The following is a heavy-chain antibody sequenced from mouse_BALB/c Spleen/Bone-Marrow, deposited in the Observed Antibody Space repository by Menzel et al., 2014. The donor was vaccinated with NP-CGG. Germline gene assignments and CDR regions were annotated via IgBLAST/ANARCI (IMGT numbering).Heavy chain of an antibody. J-gene: IGHJ2*01. D-gene: IGHD2-3*01. V-gene: IGHV1-54*01. CDR3: ARYDGYFDY. CDR1: GYAFTDYL. CDR2: INPGSGST. Sequence: VKLMESGAELVRPGTSVKVSCKASGYAFTDYLMEWLKQRPGQGLEWIGVINPGSGSTNYNEKFKDKATPTADKSSSTAYMQLSSLTSDDSAVYFCARYDGYFDYWGQGTILTVSS.